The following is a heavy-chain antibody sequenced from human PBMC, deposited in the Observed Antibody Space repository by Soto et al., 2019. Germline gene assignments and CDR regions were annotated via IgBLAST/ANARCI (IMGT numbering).Heavy chain of an antibody. J-gene: IGHJ6*02. V-gene: IGHV3-15*07. CDR3: TNAIAIAAAVRYYYGMDV. D-gene: IGHD6-13*01. CDR1: GFTFSNAW. Sequence: GGSLRLSCAASGFTFSNAWMNWVRQAPGKGLEWVGRIKSKTDGGTTDYAAPVKGRFTISRDDSKNTLYLQMNSLKTEDTAVYYCTNAIAIAAAVRYYYGMDVWGQGTTVTVSS. CDR2: IKSKTDGGTT.